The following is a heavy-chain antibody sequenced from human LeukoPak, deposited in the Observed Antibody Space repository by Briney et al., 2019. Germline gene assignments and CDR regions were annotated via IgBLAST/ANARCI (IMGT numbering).Heavy chain of an antibody. CDR3: ARSLPYGTTWYGRSDF. D-gene: IGHD6-13*01. CDR2: IKEDGSEK. J-gene: IGHJ4*02. Sequence: GGSLRLSCAASGLNFSSRWMNWVRQAPGQGLEWVASIKEDGSEKHYVDSVKGRFTISRDNGKNSLYLQMNSLRAEDTAIYYCARSLPYGTTWYGRSDFWGQGTLVTVSS. CDR1: GLNFSSRW. V-gene: IGHV3-7*03.